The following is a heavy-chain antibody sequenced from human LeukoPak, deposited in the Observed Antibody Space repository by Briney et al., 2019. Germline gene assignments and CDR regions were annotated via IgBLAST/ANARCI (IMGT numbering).Heavy chain of an antibody. V-gene: IGHV3-33*08. D-gene: IGHD6-19*01. Sequence: GGSLRLSCAASGFTFSNYWMGWVRQAPGKRLEWVAVIWYDGSDKYHADSVKGRFTISRDNPKNMLYLQMNSLRAEDTAVYYCASSSGWYLSSDYWGQGTLVTVSS. CDR1: GFTFSNYW. CDR3: ASSSGWYLSSDY. J-gene: IGHJ4*02. CDR2: IWYDGSDK.